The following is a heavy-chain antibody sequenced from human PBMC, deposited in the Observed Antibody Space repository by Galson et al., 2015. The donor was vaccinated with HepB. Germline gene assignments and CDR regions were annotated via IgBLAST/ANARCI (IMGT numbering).Heavy chain of an antibody. V-gene: IGHV1-3*01. D-gene: IGHD3-16*02. Sequence: SVKVSCKASGYTFTSYAMHWVRQAPGQRLEWMGWINAGNGNTKYSQKFQGRVTITRDTSASTAYMELSSLRSEDTAVYYCARSFGGVIVISDYWGQGTLVTVSS. CDR3: ARSFGGVIVISDY. J-gene: IGHJ4*02. CDR1: GYTFTSYA. CDR2: INAGNGNT.